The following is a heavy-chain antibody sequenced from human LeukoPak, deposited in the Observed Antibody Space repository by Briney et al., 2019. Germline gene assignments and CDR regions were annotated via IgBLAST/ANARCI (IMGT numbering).Heavy chain of an antibody. CDR3: ASKRGYSYGLDY. CDR1: GGTFSSYA. Sequence: SVKVSCKASGGTFSSYAISWVRQAPGQGLEWMGGIIPIFGTANYAQKFQGRVTITADESTSTAYMELSSLRSEDTAVYYCASKRGYSYGLDYWGQGTLVTVSS. D-gene: IGHD5-18*01. CDR2: IIPIFGTA. J-gene: IGHJ4*02. V-gene: IGHV1-69*01.